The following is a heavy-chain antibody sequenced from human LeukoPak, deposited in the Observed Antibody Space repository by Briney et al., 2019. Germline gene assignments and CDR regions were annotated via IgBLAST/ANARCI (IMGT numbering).Heavy chain of an antibody. J-gene: IGHJ4*02. Sequence: SETLSLTCTVSGGSISSSSYYWGWTRQSPGKGLEWIGSIYYSGSTYYNPALKSRVTISVDTSKKQFSLKVSSVTAADTAVYYCATSMTTVTIGAFDIWGQGTLVTVSS. CDR3: ATSMTTVTIGAFDI. CDR2: IYYSGST. D-gene: IGHD4-17*01. CDR1: GGSISSSSYY. V-gene: IGHV4-39*01.